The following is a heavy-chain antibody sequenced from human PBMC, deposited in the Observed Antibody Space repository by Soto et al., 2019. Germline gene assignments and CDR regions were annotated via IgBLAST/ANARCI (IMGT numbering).Heavy chain of an antibody. CDR1: GFSFSTYA. CDR2: ISNSGSNK. Sequence: PGGSLRLSCAASGFSFSTYAMYWVRQAPGKGLEYMAVISNSGSNKYYANSVKGRFTISRDNAKNSLYLQMNSLRDEDTAAYYCARDLVSYDTYYFDYWGQGTLVTVSS. CDR3: ARDLVSYDTYYFDY. V-gene: IGHV3-33*08. J-gene: IGHJ4*02. D-gene: IGHD3-9*01.